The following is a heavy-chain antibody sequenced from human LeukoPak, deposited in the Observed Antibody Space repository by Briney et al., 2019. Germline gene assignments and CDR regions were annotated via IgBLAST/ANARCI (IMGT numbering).Heavy chain of an antibody. Sequence: PGGSLRLSCAASGFTSGIYAVSWVRQAPGKGLEWVSAFSGGGDSYYADSVKGRFTISRDNAKNSLYLQMNSLRAEDTAVYYCARGASPYYYYGKDVWGQGTTVTVSS. D-gene: IGHD1-26*01. V-gene: IGHV3-23*01. CDR2: FSGGGDS. J-gene: IGHJ6*02. CDR1: GFTSGIYA. CDR3: ARGASPYYYYGKDV.